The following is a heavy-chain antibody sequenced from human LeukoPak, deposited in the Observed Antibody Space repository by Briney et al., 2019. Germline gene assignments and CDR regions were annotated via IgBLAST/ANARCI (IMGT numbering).Heavy chain of an antibody. D-gene: IGHD6-19*01. V-gene: IGHV4-34*01. CDR3: ARGSVGLVQYYFDY. Sequence: SETLSLTCAVYGGSFSGYYWSWTRQPPGKGLEWIGEINHSGSTNYNPSLKSRVTISVDTSKNQFSLKLSSVTAADTAVYYCARGSVGLVQYYFDYWGQGTLATVSS. J-gene: IGHJ4*02. CDR2: INHSGST. CDR1: GGSFSGYY.